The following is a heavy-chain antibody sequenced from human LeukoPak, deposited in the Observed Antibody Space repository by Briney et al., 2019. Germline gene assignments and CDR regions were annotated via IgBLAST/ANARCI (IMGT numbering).Heavy chain of an antibody. CDR3: ATSPDHSSGWYCYFDY. CDR1: GFTFSNYA. J-gene: IGHJ4*02. Sequence: PGGSLRLSCAASGFTFSNYAMRWVRQAPGKGLEWVSGISWNSGSIGYADSVKGRFTISRDNAKNSLYLQMNSLRAEDTALYYCATSPDHSSGWYCYFDYWGQGTLVTVSS. CDR2: ISWNSGSI. D-gene: IGHD6-19*01. V-gene: IGHV3-9*01.